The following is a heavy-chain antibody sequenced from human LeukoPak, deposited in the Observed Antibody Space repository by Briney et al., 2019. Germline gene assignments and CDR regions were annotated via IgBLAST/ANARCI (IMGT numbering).Heavy chain of an antibody. J-gene: IGHJ4*02. CDR2: ISSSSSTI. Sequence: GGSLRLSCAASGFTFSSYNMNWVRQAPGKGLEWVSYISSSSSTIYYADSVKGRFTISRDNARNSLYLQMNSLRDEDTAVYYCAREASNYFDYWGQGTLVTVSS. CDR3: AREASNYFDY. D-gene: IGHD6-6*01. V-gene: IGHV3-48*02. CDR1: GFTFSSYN.